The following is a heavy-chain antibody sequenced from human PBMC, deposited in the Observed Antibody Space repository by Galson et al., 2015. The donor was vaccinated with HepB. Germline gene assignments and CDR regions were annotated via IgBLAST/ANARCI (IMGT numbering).Heavy chain of an antibody. CDR2: LYGNGGTK. D-gene: IGHD6-19*01. CDR1: GFTLSSHS. Sequence: SLRLSCAASGFTLSSHSMNWVRQAPGKGLEWVSSLYGNGGTKFSADSVKGRFTISRGNSKKMVYLQMNNRRAEDTAIYYCAKDLRPDGVWSIDYWGQGTLVTVSS. J-gene: IGHJ4*02. CDR3: AKDLRPDGVWSIDY. V-gene: IGHV3-23*01.